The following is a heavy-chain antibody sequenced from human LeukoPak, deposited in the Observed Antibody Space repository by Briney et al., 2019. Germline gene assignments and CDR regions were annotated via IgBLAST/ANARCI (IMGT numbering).Heavy chain of an antibody. J-gene: IGHJ4*02. CDR2: IRSDGYHT. CDR3: VKDSGTNYDSRGFLPHFDY. Sequence: GGSLRLSCGASGFIFDAHDMHWVRQAPGKGLEWVAFIRSDGYHTYYADSVKGRFTISGDNAKNSLYLQMNSLRAEDTALYYCVKDSGTNYDSRGFLPHFDYWGQGTLVTVSS. D-gene: IGHD3-22*01. V-gene: IGHV3-30*02. CDR1: GFIFDAHD.